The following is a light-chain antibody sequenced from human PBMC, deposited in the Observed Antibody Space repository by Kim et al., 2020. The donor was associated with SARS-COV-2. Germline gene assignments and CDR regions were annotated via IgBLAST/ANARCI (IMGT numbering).Light chain of an antibody. CDR2: TAS. CDR3: QQSYSTPLT. CDR1: QSISSY. J-gene: IGKJ4*01. Sequence: DIQMTQSPSSLSASVGDRVTITCRASQSISSYLNWYQQKPGKAPNLLIYTASSLQSGVPSRFSGSGSGTDFTLTISSLQPEESATYYCQQSYSTPLTFGGGTKVYIK. V-gene: IGKV1-39*01.